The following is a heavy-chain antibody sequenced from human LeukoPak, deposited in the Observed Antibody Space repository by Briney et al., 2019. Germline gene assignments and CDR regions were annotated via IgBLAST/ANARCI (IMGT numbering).Heavy chain of an antibody. CDR1: GYTFTGYY. CDR2: INPNSGGT. CDR3: ARVVPAAIWFDP. Sequence: GASVKVSCKASGYTFTGYYMHWVRQAPGQGLEWMGWINPNSGGTNYAQKFQGRGTMTRDTSISTAYMELSRLRSDDTAVYYCARVVPAAIWFDPWGQGTLVTVSS. V-gene: IGHV1-2*02. J-gene: IGHJ5*02. D-gene: IGHD2-2*01.